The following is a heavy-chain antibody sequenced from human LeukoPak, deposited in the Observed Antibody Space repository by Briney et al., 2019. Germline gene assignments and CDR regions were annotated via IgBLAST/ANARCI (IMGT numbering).Heavy chain of an antibody. Sequence: GGSLRLPCAASGFTFSSFWMSWVRQAPGKGLEWVANIKEDGSEKYFVDSVKGRFTISRDNAKNSLYLQMHSLRADDTAVYYCARGGSYYLYWGQGTLVTVSS. D-gene: IGHD1-26*01. CDR3: ARGGSYYLY. CDR2: IKEDGSEK. V-gene: IGHV3-7*05. J-gene: IGHJ4*02. CDR1: GFTFSSFW.